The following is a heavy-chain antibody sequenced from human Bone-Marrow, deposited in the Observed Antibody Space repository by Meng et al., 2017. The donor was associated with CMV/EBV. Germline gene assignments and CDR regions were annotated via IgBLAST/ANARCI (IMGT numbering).Heavy chain of an antibody. CDR1: GYTFTGYN. Sequence: QVQLVQSGAEVKKPGASVKVSCKASGYTFTGYNINWVRQAPGQGLEWMGWINPNSCDTNYAQKFQGRVTMTRDTSISTVYMDLTSLTSDDTAVYHCASHSGRGQGTLVTVSS. CDR3: ASHSG. J-gene: IGHJ4*02. V-gene: IGHV1-2*02. CDR2: INPNSCDT. D-gene: IGHD3-10*01.